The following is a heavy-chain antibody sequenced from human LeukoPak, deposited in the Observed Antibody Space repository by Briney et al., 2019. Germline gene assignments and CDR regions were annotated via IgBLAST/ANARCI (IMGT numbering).Heavy chain of an antibody. J-gene: IGHJ4*02. V-gene: IGHV4-61*02. CDR3: ARDRDGYNFRFDY. CDR2: IYTSGST. D-gene: IGHD5-24*01. Sequence: PSETLSLTXTVSGGSISSGSYYWSWIRQPAGKGLEWIGRIYTSGSTNYNPSLKSRVTISLDTSKNQFSLRLNSVTAADTAVYYCARDRDGYNFRFDYWGQGTLVTVSS. CDR1: GGSISSGSYY.